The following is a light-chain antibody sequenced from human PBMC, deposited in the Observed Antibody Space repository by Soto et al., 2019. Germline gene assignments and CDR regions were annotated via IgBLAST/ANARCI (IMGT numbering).Light chain of an antibody. Sequence: QSALTQPASVSGSPGQSITISCTGTSSDVGAYNYVSWYQQHPGKAPKLMIYDVSNRPSGVSNRFSGSKSGNTASLTISGLQAEDEADYYCSSYTTTNTPSYVFGTGTQLTVL. CDR2: DVS. J-gene: IGLJ1*01. CDR3: SSYTTTNTPSYV. V-gene: IGLV2-14*03. CDR1: SSDVGAYNY.